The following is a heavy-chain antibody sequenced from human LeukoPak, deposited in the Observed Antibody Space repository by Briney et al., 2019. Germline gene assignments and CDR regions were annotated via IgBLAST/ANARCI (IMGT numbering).Heavy chain of an antibody. CDR3: ARNTRDSSSWFGLDY. CDR1: GVSFTSGSCY. J-gene: IGHJ4*02. CDR2: IFYSGST. V-gene: IGHV4-61*01. D-gene: IGHD6-13*01. Sequence: SETLSLTCTVSGVSFTSGSCYWSWIRQPPGKGLEWIGYIFYSGSTNSNPSLKSRVTVSVDTSKNQFSLKLSSVTAADTAVYYCARNTRDSSSWFGLDYWGQGILVTVSS.